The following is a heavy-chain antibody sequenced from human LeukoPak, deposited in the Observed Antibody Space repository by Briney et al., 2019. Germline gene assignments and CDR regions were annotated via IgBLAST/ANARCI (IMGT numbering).Heavy chain of an antibody. J-gene: IGHJ4*02. CDR2: IYTSGST. D-gene: IGHD3-22*01. V-gene: IGHV4-61*02. Sequence: PSQTPSLTCTVSGGSISSGSYYWSWIRQPAGKGLEWIGRIYTSGSTNYNPSLKSRVTISVDTSKNQFSLKLSSVTAADTAVYYCARDLSSGYDYWGQGTLVTVSS. CDR3: ARDLSSGYDY. CDR1: GGSISSGSYY.